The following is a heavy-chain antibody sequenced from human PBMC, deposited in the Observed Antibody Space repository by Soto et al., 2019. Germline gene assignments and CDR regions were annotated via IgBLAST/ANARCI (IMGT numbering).Heavy chain of an antibody. CDR3: ARDRYTGWFYYFDF. Sequence: QVQLVESGGGVVQPGGSLRLSCAASGFIFSSNAIHWVRQAPGKGLEWVAVISYDGRNTYYADPVKGRFTISRDNSKNTLYLHMNSLRPEDTAVYYCARDRYTGWFYYFDFWGPGTLVTVSS. CDR1: GFIFSSNA. CDR2: ISYDGRNT. D-gene: IGHD6-19*01. J-gene: IGHJ4*02. V-gene: IGHV3-30*04.